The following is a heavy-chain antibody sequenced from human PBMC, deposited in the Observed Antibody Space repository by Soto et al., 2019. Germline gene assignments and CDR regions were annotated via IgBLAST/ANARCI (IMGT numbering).Heavy chain of an antibody. CDR1: GFSLSTSGVG. Sequence: QITLKESGPTLVKPTQTLTLTCTFSGFSLSTSGVGVGWIRQPPGKALEWLALIYWDDDKRYSPCLKSRLTLTKDTSKNQVLLTMTHVGPVDTATYYCAHSNEGIFGPPVGKAHNWFDPWGQGTLVTVSS. CDR2: IYWDDDK. D-gene: IGHD3-3*01. CDR3: AHSNEGIFGPPVGKAHNWFDP. V-gene: IGHV2-5*02. J-gene: IGHJ5*02.